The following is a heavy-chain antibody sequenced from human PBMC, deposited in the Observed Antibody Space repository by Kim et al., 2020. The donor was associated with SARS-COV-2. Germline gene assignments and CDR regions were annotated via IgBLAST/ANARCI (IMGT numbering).Heavy chain of an antibody. J-gene: IGHJ6*02. Sequence: SVKVSCKASGGTFSSYAISWVRQAPGQGLEWMGGIIPIFGTANYAQKFQGRVTITADESTSTAYMELSSLRSEDTAVYYCASYSGSYPTRIYGMDVWGQGTTVTVSS. D-gene: IGHD1-26*01. CDR1: GGTFSSYA. V-gene: IGHV1-69*13. CDR2: IIPIFGTA. CDR3: ASYSGSYPTRIYGMDV.